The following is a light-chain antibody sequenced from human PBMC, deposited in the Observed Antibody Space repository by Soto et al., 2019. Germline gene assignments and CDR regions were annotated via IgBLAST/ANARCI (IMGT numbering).Light chain of an antibody. J-gene: IGKJ1*01. CDR1: QDISNY. Sequence: DIQMTQSPSSLSASVGDRVTITCQASQDISNYLNWYQQKPGKAPKLLIYDASNLETGVPSRFTGSGSGTDXTXTIXXXXPEXXATXXXXXXGNLPRTFGQGTKVEIK. CDR3: XXXGNLPRT. CDR2: DAS. V-gene: IGKV1-33*01.